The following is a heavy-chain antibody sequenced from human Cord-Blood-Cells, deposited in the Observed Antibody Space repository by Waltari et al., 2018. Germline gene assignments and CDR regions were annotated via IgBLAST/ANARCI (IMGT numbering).Heavy chain of an antibody. V-gene: IGHV4-34*01. CDR1: GGSFSGYY. CDR2: INHSVST. Sequence: QVQLQQWGAGLLKPSETLSLTCAVYGGSFSGYYWSWIRQPPGKGLEWIGEINHSVSTNYNPSLKSRVTISVDTSKNQFSLKLGSVTAADTAVYYCARNYDFWSGYVYYWGQGTLVTVSS. J-gene: IGHJ4*02. CDR3: ARNYDFWSGYVYY. D-gene: IGHD3-3*01.